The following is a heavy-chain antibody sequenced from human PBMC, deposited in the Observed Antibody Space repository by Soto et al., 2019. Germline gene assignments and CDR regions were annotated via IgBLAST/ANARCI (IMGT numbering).Heavy chain of an antibody. CDR2: IIPIFGTA. CDR1: GGTFSSYA. D-gene: IGHD2-2*01. CDR3: ARGVVCSRTSGYRPHRDYYYSSGRDS. V-gene: IGHV1-69*01. J-gene: IGHJ6*02. Sequence: QVQLVQSGAEVKKPGSSVKVSCKASGGTFSSYAISWVRQAPGQGLEWMGGIIPIFGTANYAQKFQGRVTITADESTRTAYMGLSSWRSEDRAVNYCARGVVCSRTSGYRPHRDYYYSSGRDSGGQGPTVPVSS.